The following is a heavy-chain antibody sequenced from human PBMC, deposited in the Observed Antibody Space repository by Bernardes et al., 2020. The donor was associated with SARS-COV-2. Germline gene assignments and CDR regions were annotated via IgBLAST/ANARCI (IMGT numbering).Heavy chain of an antibody. CDR2: LNPNSGHT. CDR1: GYTFTSYG. Sequence: ASVKVSCKASGYTFTSYGISWVRQAPGQGLEWMGWLNPNSGHTGYPQKFKGRVTVTRNTSISTAYLELSSLTSEDTAMYYCATSLNYGVLFEHWGQGTLVTVSS. J-gene: IGHJ1*01. CDR3: ATSLNYGVLFEH. D-gene: IGHD4-17*01. V-gene: IGHV1-8*02.